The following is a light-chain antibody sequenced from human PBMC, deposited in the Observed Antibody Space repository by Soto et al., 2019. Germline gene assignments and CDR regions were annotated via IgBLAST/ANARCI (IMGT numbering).Light chain of an antibody. Sequence: DIQMTQSPSTLSASVGDRVTITCRASQSISSWLAWYQQKPGKAPKLLIYKASSLESGVPSRFSGSGSGTEFTLTISSLQHDDFATYYCQQYTPWTFGQGTKVEIK. CDR1: QSISSW. V-gene: IGKV1-5*03. CDR3: QQYTPWT. CDR2: KAS. J-gene: IGKJ1*01.